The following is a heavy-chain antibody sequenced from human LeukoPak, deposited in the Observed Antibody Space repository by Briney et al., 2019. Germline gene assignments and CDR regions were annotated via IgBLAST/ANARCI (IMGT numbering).Heavy chain of an antibody. J-gene: IGHJ4*02. D-gene: IGHD2-15*01. CDR2: ISSSSSTT. Sequence: GGSLRLSCAASGFSFSDYNMNWVRQAPGKGLEWVAYISSSSSTTHYADSVTGRFSISRDNAKNSLYLQMNSLRAEDTAVYYCARDGVTGGSCLDYWGQGTLVTVSS. CDR1: GFSFSDYN. CDR3: ARDGVTGGSCLDY. V-gene: IGHV3-48*04.